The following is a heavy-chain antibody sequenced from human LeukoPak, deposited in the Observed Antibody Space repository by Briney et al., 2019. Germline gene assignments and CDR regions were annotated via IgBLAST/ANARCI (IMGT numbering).Heavy chain of an antibody. Sequence: SVKVSCKASGGTFSSYAISWVRQAPGQGLEWMGGIIPIFGTANYAQKFQGRVTITADESTSTAYMELSSLRSEDTAVYYCARAPGYYYDSSGYSQFDYWGQGTLVTVSS. V-gene: IGHV1-69*13. D-gene: IGHD3-22*01. CDR1: GGTFSSYA. CDR3: ARAPGYYYDSSGYSQFDY. CDR2: IIPIFGTA. J-gene: IGHJ4*02.